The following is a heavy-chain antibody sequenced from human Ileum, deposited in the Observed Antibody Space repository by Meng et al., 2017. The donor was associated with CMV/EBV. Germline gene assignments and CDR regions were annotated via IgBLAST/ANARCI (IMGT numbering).Heavy chain of an antibody. V-gene: IGHV1-2*02. CDR3: AREDYGSGTARDNGFDF. CDR1: GYTFTGYY. CDR2: VNPKVDGT. Sequence: ASVKVSCKASGYTFTGYYIHWVRQAPGQGLEWMGWVNPKVDGTSYAPKFQGRATMTRDASINTAYMELSGLRSDGTAVYYCAREDYGSGTARDNGFDFWGQGTMVTVSS. D-gene: IGHD3-10*01. J-gene: IGHJ3*01.